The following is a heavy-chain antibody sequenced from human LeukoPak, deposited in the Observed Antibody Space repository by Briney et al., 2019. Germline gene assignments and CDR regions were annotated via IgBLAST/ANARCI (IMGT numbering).Heavy chain of an antibody. CDR3: AIVGATILDY. CDR1: GYTFTSYY. Sequence: ASVKVSCKASGYTFTSYYMHWVRQAPGQGLEWMGIINPSSGSTSYAQKFQGRVTMTRDTSTSTIYMVLSSLISEDTAVYYCAIVGATILDYWGQGTLVTVSS. J-gene: IGHJ4*02. CDR2: INPSSGST. D-gene: IGHD1-26*01. V-gene: IGHV1-46*03.